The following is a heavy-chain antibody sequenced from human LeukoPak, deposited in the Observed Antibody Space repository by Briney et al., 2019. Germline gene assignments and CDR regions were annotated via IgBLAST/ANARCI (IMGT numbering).Heavy chain of an antibody. D-gene: IGHD2-2*01. CDR3: ARGGRGGYCSSTSCTNWFDP. J-gene: IGHJ5*02. CDR2: INHSGST. CDR1: GGSFSGYY. Sequence: PSETLPLTCAVYGGSFSGYYWSWIRQPPGKGLEWIGEINHSGSTNYNPSLKSRVTISVDTSKNQFSLKLSSVPAADTAVYYCARGGRGGYCSSTSCTNWFDPWGQGTLVTVSS. V-gene: IGHV4-34*01.